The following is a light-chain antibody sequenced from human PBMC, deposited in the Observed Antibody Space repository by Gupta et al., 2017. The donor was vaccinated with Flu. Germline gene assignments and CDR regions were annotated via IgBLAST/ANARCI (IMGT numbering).Light chain of an antibody. J-gene: IGKJ5*01. CDR1: QSVSSY. CDR3: QQRSNWPPIT. Sequence: VLTQYPATMSLSPGERATLSCRASQSVSSYLAWYQQKPGQAPRLLIYDASNRATGIPARFSGSGSGTDFTLTISSLEPEDFTVYYSQQRSNWPPITFGQGTRLEIK. CDR2: DAS. V-gene: IGKV3-11*01.